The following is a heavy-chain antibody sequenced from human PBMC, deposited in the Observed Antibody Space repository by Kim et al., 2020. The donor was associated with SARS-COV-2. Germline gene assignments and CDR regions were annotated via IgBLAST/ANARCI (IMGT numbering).Heavy chain of an antibody. CDR1: GYSFTSYW. V-gene: IGHV5-51*01. D-gene: IGHD3-10*01. Sequence: GESLKISCKGSGYSFTSYWIGWVRQMPGKGLEWMGIIYPGDSDTRYSPSFQGQVTISADKSISTAYLQWSSLKASDTAMYYCARHQGSYSYYYYGMDVWGQGTTVTVSS. CDR2: IYPGDSDT. CDR3: ARHQGSYSYYYYGMDV. J-gene: IGHJ6*02.